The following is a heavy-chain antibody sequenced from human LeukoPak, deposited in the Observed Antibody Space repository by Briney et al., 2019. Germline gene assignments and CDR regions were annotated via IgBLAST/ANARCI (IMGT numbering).Heavy chain of an antibody. D-gene: IGHD2-21*01. Sequence: SETLSLTCTVSGDSIKNYYWSWLRQPAGETLEWIGRIDSSGTSVYNPSLTSRVTMSLDTSKNQFSLRLTSVTAADTALYYCARTRRMVVVVSANHHYYYMDVWGRGTTVTISS. J-gene: IGHJ6*03. V-gene: IGHV4-4*07. CDR3: ARTRRMVVVVSANHHYYYMDV. CDR2: IDSSGTS. CDR1: GDSIKNYY.